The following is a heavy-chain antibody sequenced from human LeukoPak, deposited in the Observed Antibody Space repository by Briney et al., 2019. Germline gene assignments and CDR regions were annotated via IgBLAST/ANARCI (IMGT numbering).Heavy chain of an antibody. J-gene: IGHJ4*02. V-gene: IGHV3-7*01. CDR3: KSGGAAPGRFDY. CDR2: IKHDGSEQ. D-gene: IGHD6-13*01. Sequence: GGSLRFSCAASGFTFTSYWMSWMRQAPGKGLQWVANIKHDGSEQYYVDSVKGRFTISRDNAKNSLYLQMNSLGVEDTAVYYCKSGGAAPGRFDYWGQGVLVTVSS. CDR1: GFTFTSYW.